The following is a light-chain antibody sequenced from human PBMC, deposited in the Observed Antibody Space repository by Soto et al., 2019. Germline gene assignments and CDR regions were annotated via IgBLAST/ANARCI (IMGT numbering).Light chain of an antibody. Sequence: DIQMTQSPSSLSASVGDRVTITCRASQNIINYLNWYQQKPGKAPQLLIYVAFRLESGVPSRFSGSGSGTDFTLTISSLQPDDFATYYCQQYDSFWWTFGQGTKVDIK. V-gene: IGKV1-39*01. CDR3: QQYDSFWWT. CDR2: VAF. CDR1: QNIINY. J-gene: IGKJ1*01.